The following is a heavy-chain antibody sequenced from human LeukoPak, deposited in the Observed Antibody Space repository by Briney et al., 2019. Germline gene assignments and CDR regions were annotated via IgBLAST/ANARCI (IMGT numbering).Heavy chain of an antibody. J-gene: IGHJ4*02. D-gene: IGHD5-18*01. Sequence: GGSLRLSCAASGFTFSSYSMNWVRQAPGKGLEWVSYISSSSSTIYYADSVKGRFTISRDNAKNSLYLQMNSLRAEDTAVYYCARAGQLWLDYWGQGTLVTVSS. CDR1: GFTFSSYS. V-gene: IGHV3-48*01. CDR3: ARAGQLWLDY. CDR2: ISSSSSTI.